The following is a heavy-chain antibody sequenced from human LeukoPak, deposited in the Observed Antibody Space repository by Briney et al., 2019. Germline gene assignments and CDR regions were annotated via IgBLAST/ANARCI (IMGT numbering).Heavy chain of an antibody. J-gene: IGHJ4*02. V-gene: IGHV4-59*01. CDR3: ASSPTYYDILTGSLFDY. CDR2: IYYSGST. CDR1: GGSISSYY. D-gene: IGHD3-9*01. Sequence: SETLSLTCTVSGGSISSYYWSWIRQPPGKGLEWIGYIYYSGSTNYNPSLKSRVTISVDTSKNQFSLKLSSVTAADTAVYYCASSPTYYDILTGSLFDYWGQGTLVTVSS.